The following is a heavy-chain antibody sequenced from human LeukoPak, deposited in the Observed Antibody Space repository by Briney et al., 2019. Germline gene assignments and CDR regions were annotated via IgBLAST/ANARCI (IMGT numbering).Heavy chain of an antibody. D-gene: IGHD1-26*01. J-gene: IGHJ4*02. V-gene: IGHV4-59*01. Sequence: SETLSLTCTVSGGSISSYYWSWIRQPPGKGLEWIGYIYYSGSTDYNPSLKSRVTISVDTSKNQFSLKLSSVTAADTAVYYCASGSLQELLLSYWGQGTLVTVSS. CDR1: GGSISSYY. CDR2: IYYSGST. CDR3: ASGSLQELLLSY.